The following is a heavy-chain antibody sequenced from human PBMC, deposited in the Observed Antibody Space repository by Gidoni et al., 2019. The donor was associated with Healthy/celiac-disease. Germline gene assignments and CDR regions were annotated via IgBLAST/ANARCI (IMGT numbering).Heavy chain of an antibody. J-gene: IGHJ3*02. CDR3: TTALVVGARDAFDI. V-gene: IGHV3-15*01. D-gene: IGHD1-26*01. CDR2: IKSKTDGGTT. CDR1: GFTFSNAW. Sequence: EVQLVESGGGLVKPGGSLRLSCAASGFTFSNAWMGWVRQAPGKGLEWVGRIKSKTDGGTTDYAAPVKGRFTISRDDSKNTLYLQMNSLKTEDTAVYYCTTALVVGARDAFDIWGQGTMVTVSS.